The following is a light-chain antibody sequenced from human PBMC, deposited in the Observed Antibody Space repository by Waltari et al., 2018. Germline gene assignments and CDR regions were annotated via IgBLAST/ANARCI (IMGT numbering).Light chain of an antibody. J-gene: IGLJ3*02. CDR2: VNSDGSH. Sequence: QLVLTQSPSASASLGASVKLTCTLSSWHSSNVIAWHQQQPEKGPRYLMKVNSDGSHSKGDEIPDRCSGSSSGAERYLTISSLQSEDEADYYCQTGGHGTWVFGGGTKLTVL. CDR3: QTGGHGTWV. CDR1: SWHSSNV. V-gene: IGLV4-69*01.